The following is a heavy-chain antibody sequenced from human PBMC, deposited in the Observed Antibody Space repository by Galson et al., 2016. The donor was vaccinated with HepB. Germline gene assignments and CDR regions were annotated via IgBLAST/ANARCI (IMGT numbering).Heavy chain of an antibody. J-gene: IGHJ4*02. CDR3: ARDPLRYDDRHFDY. CDR1: GFTFSHYA. V-gene: IGHV3-30-3*01. Sequence: SLRLSCAASGFTFSHYAMHWVRQAPGKGLEWVAIISYDGSNKYYADSVKGRFTISRDNSKNTLYLQMNILKAEDTAVYYCARDPLRYDDRHFDYWGQGTLATVSS. D-gene: IGHD5-12*01. CDR2: ISYDGSNK.